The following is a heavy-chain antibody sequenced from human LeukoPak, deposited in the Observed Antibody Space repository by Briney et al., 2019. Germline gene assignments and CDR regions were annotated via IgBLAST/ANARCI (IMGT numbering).Heavy chain of an antibody. CDR2: IKQDGSEK. CDR1: GFTFSSYW. CDR3: ARGRRRLYDSSGSLGGWFDP. J-gene: IGHJ5*02. D-gene: IGHD3-22*01. V-gene: IGHV3-7*01. Sequence: GGSLRLSCAASGFTFSSYWMSWVRQAPGKGLEWVANIKQDGSEKYYVDSVKGRFTISRDNAKNSLYLQMNSLRAADTAVYYCARGRRRLYDSSGSLGGWFDPWGQGTLVTVSS.